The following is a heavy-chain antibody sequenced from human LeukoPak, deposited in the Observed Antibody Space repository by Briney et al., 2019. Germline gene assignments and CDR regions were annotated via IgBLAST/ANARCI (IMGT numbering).Heavy chain of an antibody. CDR2: IWYDGSNK. CDR3: VRGTANSGAVDY. D-gene: IGHD2-15*01. J-gene: IGHJ4*02. Sequence: GGSLRLSCAASGFTFSNYGMHWVRQAPGKGLEWVAVIWYDGSNKYYADSVKGRFTISRDNSKNTLYLQMNSLRAEDTAVYYCVRGTANSGAVDYWGQGTLVTVSS. CDR1: GFTFSNYG. V-gene: IGHV3-33*08.